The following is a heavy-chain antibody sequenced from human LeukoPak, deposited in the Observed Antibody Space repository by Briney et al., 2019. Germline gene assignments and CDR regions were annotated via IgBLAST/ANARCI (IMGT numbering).Heavy chain of an antibody. D-gene: IGHD4-23*01. CDR2: INPNSGGT. V-gene: IGHV1-2*02. J-gene: IGHJ4*02. CDR1: EYTFTGYY. CDR3: ARTPTTVVNLDY. Sequence: GASVKVSCKASEYTFTGYYMHWVRQAPGQGLEWMGWINPNSGGTNYAQKFQGRVTMTRDTSISTAYMELSRLRSDDTAVYYCARTPTTVVNLDYWGQGTLVTVSS.